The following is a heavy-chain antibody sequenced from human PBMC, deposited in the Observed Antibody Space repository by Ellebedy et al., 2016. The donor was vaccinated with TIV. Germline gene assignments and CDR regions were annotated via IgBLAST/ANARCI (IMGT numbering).Heavy chain of an antibody. CDR2: IINTGGTT. CDR1: GFTFSSFA. Sequence: GESLKISCAASGFTFSSFAMSWVRQAPGKGLEWVSSIINTGGTTYYVDSVKGRFTISRDNSRNTLYLQMNSLRADDSAIYYCGRDAVTGNGRWDWLDPWGRGSLVTVSS. CDR3: GRDAVTGNGRWDWLDP. D-gene: IGHD2-21*02. J-gene: IGHJ5*02. V-gene: IGHV3-23*01.